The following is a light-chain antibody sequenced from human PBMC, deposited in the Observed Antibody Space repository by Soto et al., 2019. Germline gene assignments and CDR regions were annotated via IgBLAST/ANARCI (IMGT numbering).Light chain of an antibody. CDR2: GAS. J-gene: IGKJ1*01. V-gene: IGKV1-39*01. CDR1: QSVGTW. Sequence: DIQMTQSPSTLSASVGGRVTITCRASQSVGTWVAWYQQKPGKAPKLLIYGASNLESGVPSRFSGSGSGTDFTLTISSLQPEDFATYYCQQSYSSPQTCGQGTKVDIK. CDR3: QQSYSSPQT.